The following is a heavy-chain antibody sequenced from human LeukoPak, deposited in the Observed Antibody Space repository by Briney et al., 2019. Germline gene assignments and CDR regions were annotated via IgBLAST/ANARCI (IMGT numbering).Heavy chain of an antibody. J-gene: IGHJ6*02. D-gene: IGHD3-3*01. CDR2: IYYSGST. CDR3: ARVGLGGYYYYYYGMDV. V-gene: IGHV4-59*01. CDR1: GGSISSYY. Sequence: SETLSLTCTVSGGSISSYYWSWIRQPPGKGLEWIGYIYYSGSTNYNPSLKSRVTISVDTSKNQFSLKLSSVTAADTAVSYCARVGLGGYYYYYYGMDVWGQGTTVTVSS.